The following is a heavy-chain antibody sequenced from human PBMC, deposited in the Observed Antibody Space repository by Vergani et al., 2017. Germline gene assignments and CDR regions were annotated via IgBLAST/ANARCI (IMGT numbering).Heavy chain of an antibody. J-gene: IGHJ5*02. CDR1: GDIFNNYT. D-gene: IGHD3-3*01. Sequence: QVHLEQSGTEVKKPGSSVKVSCKVSGDIFNNYTVTWVRQAPGQGLEWMGWMNPNSGNTGYAQKFQGRVTMTRNTSISTAYMELSSLRSEDTAVYYCARVTRPYDFWSGYYWFDPWGQGTLVTVSS. V-gene: IGHV1-8*01. CDR3: ARVTRPYDFWSGYYWFDP. CDR2: MNPNSGNT.